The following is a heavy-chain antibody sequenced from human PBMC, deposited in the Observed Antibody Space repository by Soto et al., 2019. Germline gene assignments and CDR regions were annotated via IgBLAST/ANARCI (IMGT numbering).Heavy chain of an antibody. J-gene: IGHJ6*03. V-gene: IGHV1-18*01. CDR3: ARAKNTIFGVVYYYYYYMDV. CDR1: GYTFTSYG. Sequence: GASVKVSCKASGYTFTSYGISWVRQAPGQGLEWMGWISAYNGNTNYAQKLQGRVTMTTDTSTSTAYMELRSLRSDDTAVYYCARAKNTIFGVVYYYYYYMDVWGKGTTVPVSS. D-gene: IGHD3-3*01. CDR2: ISAYNGNT.